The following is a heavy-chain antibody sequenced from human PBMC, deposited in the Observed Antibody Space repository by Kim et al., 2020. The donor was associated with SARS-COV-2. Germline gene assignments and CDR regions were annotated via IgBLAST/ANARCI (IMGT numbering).Heavy chain of an antibody. CDR2: ISSTGSSI. J-gene: IGHJ4*02. V-gene: IGHV3-48*03. CDR3: ASSLVLSPLHSGFCNGGSCYFGDY. CDR1: GFTFSNYE. D-gene: IGHD2-15*01. Sequence: GGSLRLSCAASGFTFSNYEMNWVRQAPGKGLEWISYISSTGSSIFYADSVKGRFTVSRDNAKNSLYLQMNSLRAEDTAVYYCASSLVLSPLHSGFCNGGSCYFGDYWGQGTLVTVSS.